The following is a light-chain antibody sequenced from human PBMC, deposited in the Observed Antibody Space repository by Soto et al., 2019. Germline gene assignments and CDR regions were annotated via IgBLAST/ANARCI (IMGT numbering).Light chain of an antibody. Sequence: QSALTQPASVSGSPGQSITISCTGTTGDVGAYNYVSWYQQFSGKAPKLMIYEVSNRPSGVSNRFSGSKSGNTASLTISGLQAEDEADYYCSSFATTSWVFGGGTKLTVL. CDR1: TGDVGAYNY. CDR2: EVS. J-gene: IGLJ3*02. CDR3: SSFATTSWV. V-gene: IGLV2-14*01.